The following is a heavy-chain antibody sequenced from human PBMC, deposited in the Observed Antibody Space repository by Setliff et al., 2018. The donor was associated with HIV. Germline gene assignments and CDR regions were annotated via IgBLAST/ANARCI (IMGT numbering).Heavy chain of an antibody. D-gene: IGHD6-13*01. V-gene: IGHV5-51*01. J-gene: IGHJ3*01. Sequence: GESLKISCKGSGYSFTSYWVAWVRQMPGKGLEWMGIIYPDDSDTRYSPSFQNQVTISADKSISTAYLQVHNLKASDTATYYCARRDGRSMNSFEIWGPGTMVTVSS. CDR2: IYPDDSDT. CDR3: ARRDGRSMNSFEI. CDR1: GYSFTSYW.